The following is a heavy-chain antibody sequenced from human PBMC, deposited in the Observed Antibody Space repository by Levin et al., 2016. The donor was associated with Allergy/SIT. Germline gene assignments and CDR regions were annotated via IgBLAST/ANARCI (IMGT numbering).Heavy chain of an antibody. CDR1: GFTFSSYS. V-gene: IGHV3-48*01. J-gene: IGHJ3*02. CDR3: ARDLIYVMGAFDI. CDR2: ISSSSSTI. D-gene: IGHD3-16*01. Sequence: GESLKISCAASGFTFSSYSMNWVRQAPGKGLEWVSYISSSSSTIYYADSVKGRFTISRDNAKNSLYLQMNSLRAEDTAVYYCARDLIYVMGAFDIWGQGTMVTVSS.